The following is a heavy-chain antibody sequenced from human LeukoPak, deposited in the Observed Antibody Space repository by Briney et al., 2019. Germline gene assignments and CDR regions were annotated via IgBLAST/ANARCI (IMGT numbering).Heavy chain of an antibody. V-gene: IGHV3-9*01. CDR3: ARVTIVGAFDY. J-gene: IGHJ4*02. CDR1: GFTFDDYA. CDR2: ISWNSGSI. D-gene: IGHD1-26*01. Sequence: GRSLRLSCAASGFTFDDYAMQWVRQAPGKGLEWVSGISWNSGSIGYADSVKGRFTISRDNSKNTLYLQMNSLRAEDTAVYYCARVTIVGAFDYWGQGTLVTVSS.